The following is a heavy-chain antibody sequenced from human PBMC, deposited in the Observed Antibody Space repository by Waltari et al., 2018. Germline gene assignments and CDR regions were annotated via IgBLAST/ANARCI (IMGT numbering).Heavy chain of an antibody. J-gene: IGHJ4*02. CDR1: GYTFTGYY. CDR2: INPNSGGT. Sequence: QVQLVQSGAEVKKPGASVKVSCKASGYTFTGYYMHWVRQAPGQGLEWMGRINPNSGGTNYAQKFQGRVTMTRDTSISTAYMELSRLRSDDTAVYYCARDAPVAVAGTFPRTYDDYWGQGTLVTVSS. CDR3: ARDAPVAVAGTFPRTYDDY. V-gene: IGHV1-2*06. D-gene: IGHD6-19*01.